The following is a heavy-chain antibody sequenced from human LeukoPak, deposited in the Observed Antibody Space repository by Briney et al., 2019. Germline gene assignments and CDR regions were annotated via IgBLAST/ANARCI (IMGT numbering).Heavy chain of an antibody. V-gene: IGHV4-30-4*08. J-gene: IGHJ6*03. Sequence: PSETLSLTCTVSGGSISSGDYYWSWIRQPPGKGLEWIGYIYYSGSTYYNPSLKSRLTISVDTSKNQFSLKLSSVTAADTAVYYCARNYNFHYYMDVWGKGTTVTVSS. CDR1: GGSISSGDYY. CDR2: IYYSGST. CDR3: ARNYNFHYYMDV.